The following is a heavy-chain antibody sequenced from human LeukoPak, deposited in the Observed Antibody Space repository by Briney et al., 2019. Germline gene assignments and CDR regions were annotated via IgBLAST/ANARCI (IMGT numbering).Heavy chain of an antibody. V-gene: IGHV3-23*01. CDR2: ISGSGGST. CDR1: GFTFSSYA. CDR3: AKPWGLEYSSSSWGYYFDY. Sequence: GGSLRLSCAASGFTFSSYAMSWVRQAPGKGLEWVSAISGSGGSTYYADSVKGRFTISRDNSKNTLYLQMNSLRAEDTAVYYCAKPWGLEYSSSSWGYYFDYWGQGTLVTVSS. J-gene: IGHJ4*02. D-gene: IGHD6-6*01.